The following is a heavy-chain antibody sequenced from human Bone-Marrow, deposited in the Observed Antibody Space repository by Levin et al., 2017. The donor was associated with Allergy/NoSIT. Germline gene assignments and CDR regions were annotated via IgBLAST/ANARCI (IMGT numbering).Heavy chain of an antibody. J-gene: IGHJ6*02. CDR3: AKRQSGTYGMDV. V-gene: IGHV3-9*01. CDR2: ISWNSGGI. Sequence: LSLTCAASGFPFDDYAMHWVRQVPGKGLEWVAGISWNSGGIGYADSVKGRFTISRDNAKNSLYLQMNSLRADDTALYYCAKRQSGTYGMDVWGQGTTVTVSS. CDR1: GFPFDDYA. D-gene: IGHD1-26*01.